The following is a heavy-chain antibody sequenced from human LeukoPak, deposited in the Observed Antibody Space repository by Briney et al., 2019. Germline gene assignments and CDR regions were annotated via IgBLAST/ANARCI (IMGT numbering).Heavy chain of an antibody. J-gene: IGHJ4*02. V-gene: IGHV4-4*09. CDR2: IYSSGST. CDR3: ARNDILTGYYMGAFDY. D-gene: IGHD3-9*01. Sequence: SETLSLTCTVSGGSISSYYWNWIRQPPGKGLEWIGYIYSSGSTNYNPSLESRVTISVDTSKNQISLKLSSVTAADTAVYYYARNDILTGYYMGAFDYWGQGTLVTVSS. CDR1: GGSISSYY.